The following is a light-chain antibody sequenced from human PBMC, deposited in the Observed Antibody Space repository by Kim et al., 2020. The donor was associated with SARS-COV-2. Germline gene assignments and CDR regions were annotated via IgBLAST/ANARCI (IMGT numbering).Light chain of an antibody. J-gene: IGKJ4*01. Sequence: ATINCKSSQNILYRSNNKNFLGWYQKKPGQPPKLLFYWANTRQYGVPDRFSASESGTDFTLIIGSLQAEDVAVYYCQQYYSFPPSFGGGTKVDIK. CDR2: WAN. CDR3: QQYYSFPPS. CDR1: QNILYRSNNKNF. V-gene: IGKV4-1*01.